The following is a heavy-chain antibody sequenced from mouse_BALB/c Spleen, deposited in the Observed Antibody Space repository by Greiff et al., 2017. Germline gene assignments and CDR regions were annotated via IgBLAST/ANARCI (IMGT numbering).Heavy chain of an antibody. J-gene: IGHJ2*01. D-gene: IGHD1-1*01. CDR1: GYTFTSYW. CDR3: ARSGSSDY. Sequence: VQLQQPGAELVKPGASVKLSCKASGYTFTSYWMHWVKQRPGQGLEWIGEINPSNGRTNYNEKFKSKATLTVDKSSSTAYMQLSSLTSEDSAVYYCARSGSSDYWGQGTTLTVSS. CDR2: INPSNGRT. V-gene: IGHV1S81*02.